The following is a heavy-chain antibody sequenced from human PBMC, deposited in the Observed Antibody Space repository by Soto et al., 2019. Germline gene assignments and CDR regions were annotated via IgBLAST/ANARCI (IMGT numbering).Heavy chain of an antibody. CDR3: ARGDSSLVDDAFDI. V-gene: IGHV5-10-1*04. CDR1: GYSFTSYW. D-gene: IGHD3-22*01. Sequence: GESLKISCKGSGYSFTSYWISWVRQMSGKGLEWMGRIDPSDSDTRCSPSFQGQVTISADKSINTAYLQWRSLKASDTAMYYCARGDSSLVDDAFDIWGQGKMVTVSS. J-gene: IGHJ3*02. CDR2: IDPSDSDT.